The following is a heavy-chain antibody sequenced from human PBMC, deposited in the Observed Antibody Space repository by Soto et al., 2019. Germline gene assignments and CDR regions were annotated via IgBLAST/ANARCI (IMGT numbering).Heavy chain of an antibody. J-gene: IGHJ4*02. V-gene: IGHV3-49*04. CDR2: IRNHSYSGRL. CDR1: GFTFGDYA. D-gene: IGHD2-21*01. CDR3: SRAESPETAYVSGA. Sequence: DVQLVESGGGLVQPGRSLRLACTTSGFTFGDYAISWVRQAPGKGLEWVGLIRNHSYSGRLEYAASVKDRFIVARDDFKSVAYLQMNSRKPKNSAFYFGSRAESPETAYVSGARGKGNQVTLSS.